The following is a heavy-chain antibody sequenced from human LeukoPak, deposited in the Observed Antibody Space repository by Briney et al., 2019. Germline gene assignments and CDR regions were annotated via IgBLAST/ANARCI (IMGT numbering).Heavy chain of an antibody. CDR2: ISGSGGST. CDR3: AKETWSVVVQAAPCDY. Sequence: RGSLRLSCAASGFTFSSYAMRWVRQAPGKGLEWVSAISGSGGSTYYADSVKGRFTISRDNSKNTLYLQMNSLRAEDTAVYYCAKETWSVVVQAAPCDYWGQGTLVTVSS. J-gene: IGHJ4*02. D-gene: IGHD2-2*01. CDR1: GFTFSSYA. V-gene: IGHV3-23*01.